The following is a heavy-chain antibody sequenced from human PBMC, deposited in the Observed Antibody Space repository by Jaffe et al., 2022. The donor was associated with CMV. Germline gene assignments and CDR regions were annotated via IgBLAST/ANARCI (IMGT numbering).Heavy chain of an antibody. D-gene: IGHD3-16*01. Sequence: EVQLVQSGAEVKKPGESLKISCKGSGYSFTSYWIGWVRQMPGKGLEWMGIIYPGDSDTRYSPSFQGQVTISADKSISTAYLQWSSLKASDTAMYYCARRLSAKSDYDNAFDIWGQGTMVTVSS. CDR1: GYSFTSYW. CDR2: IYPGDSDT. J-gene: IGHJ3*02. V-gene: IGHV5-51*01. CDR3: ARRLSAKSDYDNAFDI.